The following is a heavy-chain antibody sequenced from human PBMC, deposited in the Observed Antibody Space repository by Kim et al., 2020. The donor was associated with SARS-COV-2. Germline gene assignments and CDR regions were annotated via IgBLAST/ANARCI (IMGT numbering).Heavy chain of an antibody. CDR1: GFTFSSYG. Sequence: GGSLRLSCAASGFTFSSYGMHWVRQAPGKGLEWVAVISYDGSNKYYADSVKGRFTISRDNSKNTLYLQMNSLRAEDTAVYYCAKDHYYGSGSYYNFAATYYYYYGMDVWGQGTTVTVSS. D-gene: IGHD3-10*01. V-gene: IGHV3-30*18. J-gene: IGHJ6*02. CDR3: AKDHYYGSGSYYNFAATYYYYYGMDV. CDR2: ISYDGSNK.